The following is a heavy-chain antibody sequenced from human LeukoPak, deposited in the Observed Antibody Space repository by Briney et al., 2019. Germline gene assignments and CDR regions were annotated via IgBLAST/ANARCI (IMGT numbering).Heavy chain of an antibody. V-gene: IGHV4-39*01. J-gene: IGHJ4*02. D-gene: IGHD1-26*01. CDR3: ARPIVGATRGFDD. CDR2: ISYSGTT. CDR1: GGSISSTSNY. Sequence: SETLSLTCTVSGGSISSTSNYWGRIRQPPGKELEWIGSISYSGTTFYNPSLKSRVTISVDTSKNQFSLTLSSVTAADTAVYYCARPIVGATRGFDDWGQGTLVTVSS.